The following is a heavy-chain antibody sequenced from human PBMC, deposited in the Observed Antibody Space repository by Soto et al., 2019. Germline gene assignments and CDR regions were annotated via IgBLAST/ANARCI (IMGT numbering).Heavy chain of an antibody. CDR1: GYTFTGYY. J-gene: IGHJ4*02. Sequence: QVQLVQSGAEVKKPGASVKVSYKASGYTFTGYYMHWVRQAPGQGLEWMGWINPNSGDTNYAQKFQGWVTMTRDTSISTAYMELSRLRSDDTAVYYCATQRSEWELSFDYWGQGTLVTVSS. CDR2: INPNSGDT. CDR3: ATQRSEWELSFDY. D-gene: IGHD1-26*01. V-gene: IGHV1-2*04.